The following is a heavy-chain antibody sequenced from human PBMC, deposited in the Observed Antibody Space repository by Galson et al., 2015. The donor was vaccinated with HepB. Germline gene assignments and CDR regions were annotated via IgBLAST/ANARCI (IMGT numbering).Heavy chain of an antibody. D-gene: IGHD3-16*01. CDR3: ARDPAGFLGHYFDY. V-gene: IGHV3-30*04. J-gene: IGHJ4*02. CDR2: ISYDGSNK. CDR1: GFTFSSYA. Sequence: SLRLSCAASGFTFSSYAMHWVRQAPGKGLEWVAVISYDGSNKYYADSVKGRFTISRDNSKNTLYLQMNSLRAEDTAVYYCARDPAGFLGHYFDYWGQGTPVTVSS.